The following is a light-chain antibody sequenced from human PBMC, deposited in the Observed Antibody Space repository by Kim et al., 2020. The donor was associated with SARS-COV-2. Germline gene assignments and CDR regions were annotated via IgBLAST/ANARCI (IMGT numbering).Light chain of an antibody. J-gene: IGLJ2*01. V-gene: IGLV3-19*01. CDR3: NSRDTSGYHVV. CDR2: GKN. Sequence: SSELTQDPALSVALGQTVRITCQGDSLRTYYASWYQQKPGQAPILVIYGKNNRPSGIPDRFSGSSPGNTASLTVTGAQPVAEAAYYCNSRDTSGYHVVF. CDR1: SLRTYY.